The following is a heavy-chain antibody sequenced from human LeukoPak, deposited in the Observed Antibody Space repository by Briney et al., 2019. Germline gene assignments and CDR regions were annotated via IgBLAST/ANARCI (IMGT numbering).Heavy chain of an antibody. CDR3: ARAKLDDCGGVCDQYFQH. CDR1: GYTFTGYY. D-gene: IGHD2-21*02. J-gene: IGHJ1*01. V-gene: IGHV1-2*02. Sequence: ASVTVSCQASGYTFTGYYMHWVRQAPGQGLEWMGWINPNSGGTNFAQKFQGRVTLTRDTSINTAYMELRSLRSDDTAVYYCARAKLDDCGGVCDQYFQHWGQGTLVTVSS. CDR2: INPNSGGT.